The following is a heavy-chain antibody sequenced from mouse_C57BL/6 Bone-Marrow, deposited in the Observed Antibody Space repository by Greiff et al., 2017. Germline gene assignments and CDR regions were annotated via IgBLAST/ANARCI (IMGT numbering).Heavy chain of an antibody. CDR3: AYYYGSSYDWYFDV. CDR1: GYSFTGYY. Sequence: VQLKQSGPELVKPGASVKISCKASGYSFTGYYMNWVKQSPEKSLEWIGEINPSTGGTTYNKKFKAKATLTVDNSSSTAYMQLKSLTSEDSAVYYCAYYYGSSYDWYFDVWGTGTTVTVSS. CDR2: INPSTGGT. V-gene: IGHV1-42*01. D-gene: IGHD1-1*01. J-gene: IGHJ1*03.